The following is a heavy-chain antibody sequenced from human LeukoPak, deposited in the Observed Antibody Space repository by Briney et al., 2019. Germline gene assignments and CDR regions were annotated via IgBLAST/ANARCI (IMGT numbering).Heavy chain of an antibody. Sequence: SETLSLTCAVYGGSFSGYYWSWIRQPPGKGLEWIGYIHSSGSTNYNPSLKSRVTISVDTSKNQFSLNLSSVTAADTAVYYCARDETSKGDAFDIWGQGTMVTVSS. CDR3: ARDETSKGDAFDI. CDR2: IHSSGST. J-gene: IGHJ3*02. V-gene: IGHV4-34*11. CDR1: GGSFSGYY.